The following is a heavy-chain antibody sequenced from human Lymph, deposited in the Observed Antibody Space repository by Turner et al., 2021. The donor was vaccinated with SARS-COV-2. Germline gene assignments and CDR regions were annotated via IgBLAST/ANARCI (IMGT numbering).Heavy chain of an antibody. CDR3: ARDRAGSSGWYDSYFDY. J-gene: IGHJ4*02. V-gene: IGHV3-33*01. D-gene: IGHD6-19*01. CDR2: IWFDGSNK. Sequence: QVQLVESGGGVVQPGGSLRLSCAASGFTFSSYGMHWVRQAPGQGLEGVAFIWFDGSNKYYDDSVKGRFTISRDNSKNTLYLQMNSLRAEDTAVYYCARDRAGSSGWYDSYFDYWGQGTLVTVSS. CDR1: GFTFSSYG.